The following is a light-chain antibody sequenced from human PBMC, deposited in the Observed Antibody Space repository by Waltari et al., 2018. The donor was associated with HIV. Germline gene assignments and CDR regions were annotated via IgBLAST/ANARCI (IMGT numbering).Light chain of an antibody. CDR1: KLGGKY. Sequence: SYELTQPPSVSVSPGQPASITCPGNKLGGKYASWYQQKPGGSPVLVIYQDNKRPSGIPERFSGSNSGNTATLTISGTQTMDEADYYCQAWDSATGVFGGGTNLTVL. V-gene: IGLV3-1*01. CDR2: QDN. CDR3: QAWDSATGV. J-gene: IGLJ2*01.